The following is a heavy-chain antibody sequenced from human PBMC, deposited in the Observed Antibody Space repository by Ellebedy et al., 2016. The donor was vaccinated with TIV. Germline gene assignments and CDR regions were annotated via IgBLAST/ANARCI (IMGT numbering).Heavy chain of an antibody. CDR3: ARGKHDYGDFGY. J-gene: IGHJ4*02. D-gene: IGHD4-17*01. CDR2: IYDSGTT. V-gene: IGHV4-31*03. Sequence: SETLSLTXTVSGASFNGGGYYWSWIRQHPGKGLEWIGDIYDSGTTYYNASLKSRLSMSIDTSKRQFSLSLNSVTAADTATYYCARGKHDYGDFGYWGQGTLVTVSS. CDR1: GASFNGGGYY.